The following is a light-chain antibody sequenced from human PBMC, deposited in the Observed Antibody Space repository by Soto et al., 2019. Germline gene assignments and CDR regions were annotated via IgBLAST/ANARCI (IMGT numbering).Light chain of an antibody. CDR1: QSVSNNY. CDR2: GAS. Sequence: EIVMTQSPATLTVSPXXXXXXXXXASQSVSNNYLAWYQQKPGQAPRLLIYGASNRATGIPDRFSGSGSGTDFTLTISRLEPEDFAVYYCQQYGSSGTFGQGTKV. J-gene: IGKJ1*01. CDR3: QQYGSSGT. V-gene: IGKV3-20*01.